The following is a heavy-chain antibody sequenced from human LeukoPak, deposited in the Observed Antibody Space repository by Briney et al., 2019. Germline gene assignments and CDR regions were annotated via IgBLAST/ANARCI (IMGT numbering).Heavy chain of an antibody. V-gene: IGHV5-51*01. CDR2: IYPGDSDT. CDR3: ARPDSSGYYGSYFDY. CDR1: GYSFTSYW. D-gene: IGHD3-22*01. Sequence: GESLKISCKGSGYSFTSYWIAWVRQMPEKGLEWMGIIYPGDSDTRYSPSFQDQVTISVDKSINTAYLHWSSLKASDTATYYCARPDSSGYYGSYFDYWGQGTLVTVSS. J-gene: IGHJ4*02.